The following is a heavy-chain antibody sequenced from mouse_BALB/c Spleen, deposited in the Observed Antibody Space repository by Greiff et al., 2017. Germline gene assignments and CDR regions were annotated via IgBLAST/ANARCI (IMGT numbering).Heavy chain of an antibody. J-gene: IGHJ4*01. CDR2: IDPENGNT. D-gene: IGHD1-2*01. Sequence: EVKLMESGAELVRPGALVKLSCKASGFNIKDYYMHWVKQRPEQGLEWIGWIDPENGNTIYDPKFQGKASITADTSSNTAYLQLSSLTSEDTAVYYCARTTASYYAMDDWGQGTSVTVSS. CDR3: ARTTASYYAMDD. CDR1: GFNIKDYY. V-gene: IGHV14-1*02.